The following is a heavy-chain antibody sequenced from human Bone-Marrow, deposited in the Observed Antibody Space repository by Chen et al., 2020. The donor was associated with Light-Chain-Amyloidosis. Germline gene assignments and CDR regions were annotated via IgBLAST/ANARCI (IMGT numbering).Heavy chain of an antibody. J-gene: IGHJ4*02. CDR1: GGSFSDYN. D-gene: IGHD2-15*01. CDR3: ARGGVVVVAATPFRY. Sequence: QVQLQQWGAGLLKPSETLSLTCAVYGGSFSDYNWSWIRQPPGKGLEWIGEINHSGRTTYNPSLKRRLTMSVDTSKKQFSLRLRSVTAADTAVYYCARGGVVVVAATPFRYWGQGTPVTVSS. CDR2: INHSGRT. V-gene: IGHV4-34*01.